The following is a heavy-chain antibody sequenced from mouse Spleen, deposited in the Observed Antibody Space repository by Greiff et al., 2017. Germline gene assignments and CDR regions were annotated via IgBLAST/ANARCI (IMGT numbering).Heavy chain of an antibody. D-gene: IGHD1-1*01. V-gene: IGHV1-4*01. Sequence: VQLVESGAELARPGASVKMSCKASGYTFTSYTMHWVKQRPGQGLEWIGYINPSSGYTKYNQKFKDKATLTADKSSSTAYMQLSSLTSEDSAVYYCAPDYYGYWYFDVWGAGTTVTVSS. CDR1: GYTFTSYT. J-gene: IGHJ1*01. CDR2: INPSSGYT. CDR3: APDYYGYWYFDV.